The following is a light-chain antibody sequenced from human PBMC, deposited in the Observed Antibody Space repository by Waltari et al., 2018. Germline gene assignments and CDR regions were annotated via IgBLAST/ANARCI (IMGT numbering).Light chain of an antibody. V-gene: IGKV3-11*01. J-gene: IGKJ4*01. CDR3: QQRSNRPLT. CDR1: QSVGSY. Sequence: EIVLTQSPATLSSSPGERATLSCRASQSVGSYLGWYQQKPGQAPRLLIYDASNRATGIPARFSGGGSGTDFTLTISSLEPEDFAVYYCQQRSNRPLTFGGGTKVEIK. CDR2: DAS.